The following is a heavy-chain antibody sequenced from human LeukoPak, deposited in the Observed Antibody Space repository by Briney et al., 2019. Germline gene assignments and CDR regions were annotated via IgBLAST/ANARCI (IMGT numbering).Heavy chain of an antibody. CDR1: GFTFSSYE. Sequence: GGSLSLSCAASGFTFSSYEMNWVRQAPGKGLEWVSKISSSGSDIYYADSVKGRFTISRDNAKSTLYLQMNSLRAEDTAVYYCARGGSLGYWGQGTLVTVSS. J-gene: IGHJ4*02. D-gene: IGHD6-19*01. CDR3: ARGGSLGY. V-gene: IGHV3-48*03. CDR2: ISSSGSDI.